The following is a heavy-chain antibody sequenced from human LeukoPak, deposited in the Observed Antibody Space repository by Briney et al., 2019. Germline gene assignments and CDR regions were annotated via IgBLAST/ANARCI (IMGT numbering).Heavy chain of an antibody. D-gene: IGHD4-17*01. CDR1: GFTFSSYW. CDR3: ARDGDYGDNGRPSDI. J-gene: IGHJ3*02. Sequence: GGSLRLSCAASGFTFSSYWMSWVRQAPGKGLEWVANIKQDGSEKYYVDSVKGRFTISRDNAKNSPYLQMNSLRAEDTAVYYCARDGDYGDNGRPSDIWGQGTVVTVSS. V-gene: IGHV3-7*01. CDR2: IKQDGSEK.